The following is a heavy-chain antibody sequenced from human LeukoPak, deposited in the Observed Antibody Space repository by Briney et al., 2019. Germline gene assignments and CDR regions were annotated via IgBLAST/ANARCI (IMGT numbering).Heavy chain of an antibody. CDR2: KWYDGSNK. D-gene: IGHD3-22*01. J-gene: IGHJ6*02. V-gene: IGHV3-33*01. Sequence: GGSLRLSCAASGFTFSSYGMHWVRQAPGKGLEWVAVKWYDGSNKYYADSVKGRFTISRDNSKNTMYLQMNSLRAEDTAVYYCARGPYYYDSSGYSSYYYYGMDVWGQGTTVTVSS. CDR3: ARGPYYYDSSGYSSYYYYGMDV. CDR1: GFTFSSYG.